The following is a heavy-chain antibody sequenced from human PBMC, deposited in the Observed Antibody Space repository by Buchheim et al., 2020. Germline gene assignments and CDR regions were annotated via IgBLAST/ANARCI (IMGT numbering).Heavy chain of an antibody. J-gene: IGHJ6*02. D-gene: IGHD6-13*01. CDR3: ARGAAAGTPHYYYYGMDV. Sequence: QVQLQESGPGLVKPSETLSLTCTVSGGSISSYYWSWIRQPPGKGLEWIGYIYYSGSTNYNPSLKSRVTISVDTSKNQFSLKLSSVTAADTAVYYCARGAAAGTPHYYYYGMDVWGQGTT. CDR2: IYYSGST. CDR1: GGSISSYY. V-gene: IGHV4-59*01.